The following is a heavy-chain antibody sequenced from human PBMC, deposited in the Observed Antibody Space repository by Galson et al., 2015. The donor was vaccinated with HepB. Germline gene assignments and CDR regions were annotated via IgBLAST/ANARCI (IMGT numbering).Heavy chain of an antibody. CDR3: ARDPGSGWYGPTFDY. Sequence: SVTVSCKASGYTFTSYYMHWVRQAPGQGLEWMGIINPSGGSTSYAQKFQGRVTMTRDTSTSTVYMELSSLRSEDTAVYYCARDPGSGWYGPTFDYWGQGTLVTVSS. CDR1: GYTFTSYY. D-gene: IGHD6-19*01. V-gene: IGHV1-46*01. J-gene: IGHJ4*02. CDR2: INPSGGST.